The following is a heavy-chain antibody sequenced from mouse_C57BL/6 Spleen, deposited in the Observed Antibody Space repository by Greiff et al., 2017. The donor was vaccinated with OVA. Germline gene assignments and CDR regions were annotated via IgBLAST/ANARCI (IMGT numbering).Heavy chain of an antibody. J-gene: IGHJ1*03. CDR3: ARPGSSPRYGYFDV. D-gene: IGHD1-1*01. V-gene: IGHV1-80*01. CDR1: GYAFSSYW. Sequence: QVQLQQSGAELVKPGASVKISCKASGYAFSSYWMNWVKQRPGKGLEWIGQIYPGNGDTNYNGKVKGKATLTAENYSNTAYMQLSSLTSEDSAVDCCARPGSSPRYGYFDVWGTGTTVTVSS. CDR2: IYPGNGDT.